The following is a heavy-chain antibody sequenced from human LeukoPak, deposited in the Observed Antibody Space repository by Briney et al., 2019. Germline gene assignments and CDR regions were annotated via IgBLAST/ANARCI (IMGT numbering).Heavy chain of an antibody. V-gene: IGHV1-2*02. CDR1: GYTFTGYY. CDR3: ARFDSSSWWEGRHFDY. Sequence: ASVKVSCKASGYTFTGYYMHWVRQAPGQGLEWRGWINPNSGGTNYAQKFQGRVTMTRDTSISTAYMELSRLRSDDTAVYYYARFDSSSWWEGRHFDYWGQGTLVTVSS. D-gene: IGHD6-13*01. J-gene: IGHJ4*02. CDR2: INPNSGGT.